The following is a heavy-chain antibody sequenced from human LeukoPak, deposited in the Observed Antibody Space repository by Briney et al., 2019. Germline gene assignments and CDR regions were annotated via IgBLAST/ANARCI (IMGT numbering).Heavy chain of an antibody. CDR3: ARAQAIVGATTIDY. CDR1: GYTFTGYY. J-gene: IGHJ4*02. Sequence: ASVEVSCKASGYTFTGYYMHWVRQAPGQGLEWMGWINPNSGGTNYAQKFQGRVTMTRDTSISTAYMELSRLRSDDTAVYYCARAQAIVGATTIDYWGQGTLVTVSS. CDR2: INPNSGGT. V-gene: IGHV1-2*02. D-gene: IGHD1-26*01.